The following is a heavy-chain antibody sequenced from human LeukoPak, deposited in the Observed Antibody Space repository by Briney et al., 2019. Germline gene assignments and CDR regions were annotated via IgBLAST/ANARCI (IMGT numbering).Heavy chain of an antibody. CDR1: GYTFTGYY. CDR3: ARVICSGGSCYGHFDY. J-gene: IGHJ4*02. D-gene: IGHD2-15*01. Sequence: SVKVSCKASGYTFTGYYMHWVRQAPGQGLEWMGRIIPIFGTANYAQKFQGRVTITTDESTSTAYMELSSLRSEDTAVYYCARVICSGGSCYGHFDYWGQGTLVTVSS. V-gene: IGHV1-69*05. CDR2: IIPIFGTA.